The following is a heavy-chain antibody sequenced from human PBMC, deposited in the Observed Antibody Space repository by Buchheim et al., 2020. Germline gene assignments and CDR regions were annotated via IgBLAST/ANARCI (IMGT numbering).Heavy chain of an antibody. J-gene: IGHJ6*02. CDR1: GFTFSSYA. V-gene: IGHV3-30*04. CDR2: ISYDGSNK. D-gene: IGHD1-26*01. Sequence: QVQLVESGGGVVQPGRSLRLSCAASGFTFSSYAMHWVRQAPGKGLEWVAVISYDGSNKYYADSVKGRFTISRDNSKNTLYLQMNSLRAEDTAVYYCARDTIIEIVGATTLYYYGMDVWGQGTT. CDR3: ARDTIIEIVGATTLYYYGMDV.